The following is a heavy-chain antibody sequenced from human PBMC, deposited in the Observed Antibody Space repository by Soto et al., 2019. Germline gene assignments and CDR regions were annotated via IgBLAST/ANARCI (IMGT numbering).Heavy chain of an antibody. J-gene: IGHJ6*02. D-gene: IGHD4-17*01. CDR3: ARERAYGEFERPPGDRRAHYYYAMDV. CDR1: GGSLSNGDYY. CDR2: IYYSGNT. V-gene: IGHV4-30-4*01. Sequence: SETLSLTCTVSGGSLSNGDYYWSWIRQPPGKGLEWIGHIYYSGNTHYNPSLKSRVTISVDTSTTQFSLKLTSVTPADTAVYYCARERAYGEFERPPGDRRAHYYYAMDVWGQGTTVTVSS.